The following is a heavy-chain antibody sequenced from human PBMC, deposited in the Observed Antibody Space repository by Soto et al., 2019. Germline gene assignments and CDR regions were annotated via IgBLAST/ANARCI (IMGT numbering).Heavy chain of an antibody. CDR2: INNDGSST. CDR1: VFNFSIFW. J-gene: IGHJ6*02. Sequence: PWGALIVSCAASVFNFSIFWMHWVRQAPGKGLVWVSRINNDGSSTAYADSVKGRFTISRDNAKSTLYLQVTSLRAEDTAVYYCARDPLIGNTDYGLDVWSQGTTVTVSS. D-gene: IGHD2-21*01. CDR3: ARDPLIGNTDYGLDV. V-gene: IGHV3-74*01.